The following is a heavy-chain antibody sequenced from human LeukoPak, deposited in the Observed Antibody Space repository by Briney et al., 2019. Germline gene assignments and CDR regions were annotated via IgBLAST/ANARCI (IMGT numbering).Heavy chain of an antibody. CDR2: ISSSGSTI. J-gene: IGHJ5*02. Sequence: GGSLRLSCAASGFTFSDYYMSWIRQAPGKGPEWVSYISSSGSTIYYADSVKGRFTISRDNAKNSLYLQMNSLRAEDTAVYYCARDLGYDFWSGYLFPSRGNWFDPWGQGTLVTVSS. V-gene: IGHV3-11*04. D-gene: IGHD3-3*01. CDR1: GFTFSDYY. CDR3: ARDLGYDFWSGYLFPSRGNWFDP.